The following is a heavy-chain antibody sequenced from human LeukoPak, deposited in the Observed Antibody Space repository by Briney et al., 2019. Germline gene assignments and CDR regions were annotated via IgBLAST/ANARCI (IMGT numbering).Heavy chain of an antibody. D-gene: IGHD5-18*01. J-gene: IGHJ4*02. V-gene: IGHV5-51*01. CDR1: GYSFTSYW. CDR3: ARRPLYSYGGGVFDY. Sequence: GESLKISCKGSGYSFTSYWIGWVRQMPGKGLEWMGIIYPGDSDTRYSPSFQGQVTISADKSISTAYLQWSSLKASDTAMYYCARRPLYSYGGGVFDYWGQGTLVTVSS. CDR2: IYPGDSDT.